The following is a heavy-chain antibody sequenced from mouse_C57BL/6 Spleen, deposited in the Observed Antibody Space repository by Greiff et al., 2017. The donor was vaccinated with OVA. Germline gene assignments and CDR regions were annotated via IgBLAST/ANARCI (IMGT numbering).Heavy chain of an antibody. D-gene: IGHD1-1*01. J-gene: IGHJ2*01. CDR2: IYPGDGDT. CDR3: ARAFITTVFDY. CDR1: GYAFSSYW. Sequence: QVQLQQSGAELVKPGASVKISCKASGYAFSSYWMNWVKQRPGKGLEWIGQIYPGDGDTNYNGKFKGKATLTADKSSSTAYMQLSSLTSEDSAVYFCARAFITTVFDYWGQGTTLTVSS. V-gene: IGHV1-80*01.